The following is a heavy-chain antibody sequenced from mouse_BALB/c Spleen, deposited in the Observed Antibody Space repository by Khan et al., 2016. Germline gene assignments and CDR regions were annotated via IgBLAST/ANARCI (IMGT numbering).Heavy chain of an antibody. CDR2: ISCYNGAT. Sequence: LVKTGASVKISCKASGYSFTGYYIHWVKQSHGKGLEWIGYISCYNGATNYNQKFRGKVTFTVDTSSSTAYMQFNSLTSEDAAVYYGARGDYVGYYTMDYWGQGTSVTVSS. CDR3: ARGDYVGYYTMDY. J-gene: IGHJ4*01. D-gene: IGHD2-4*01. CDR1: GYSFTGYY. V-gene: IGHV1S34*01.